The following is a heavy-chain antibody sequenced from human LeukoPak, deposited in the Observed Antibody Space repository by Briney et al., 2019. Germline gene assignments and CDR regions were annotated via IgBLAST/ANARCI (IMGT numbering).Heavy chain of an antibody. CDR3: ARGRMGPRYFDY. V-gene: IGHV4-31*03. Sequence: PSETLSLTCTVSGGSISSGGYYWSWIRQHPGKGLEWIGYIYYSGSTYYNPSLKSRVTISVDTSKNQFSLKLSSVTAADTAVYYCARGRMGPRYFDYWGQGTLVTVSS. J-gene: IGHJ4*02. CDR2: IYYSGST. D-gene: IGHD2-15*01. CDR1: GGSISSGGYY.